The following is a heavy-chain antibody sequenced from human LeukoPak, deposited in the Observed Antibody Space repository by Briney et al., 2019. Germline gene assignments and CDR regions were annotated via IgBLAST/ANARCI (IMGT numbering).Heavy chain of an antibody. CDR2: IYYSGSP. J-gene: IGHJ3*02. V-gene: IGHV4-59*01. D-gene: IGHD2-2*01. Sequence: SETLSLTCTVSGGFISHYYWIWIRQPTGKGLEWMGYIYYSGSPHYNPSLKSRVNISVDTSKNQLSLKLSSVTAADTGVYYCARRTYSSRTSRYAPDAFDIWGQGTMVTVSS. CDR3: ARRTYSSRTSRYAPDAFDI. CDR1: GGFISHYY.